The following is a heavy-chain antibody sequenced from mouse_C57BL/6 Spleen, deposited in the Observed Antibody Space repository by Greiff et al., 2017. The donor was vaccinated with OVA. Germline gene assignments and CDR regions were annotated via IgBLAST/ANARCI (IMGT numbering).Heavy chain of an antibody. D-gene: IGHD1-1*01. CDR1: GYTFTSYT. J-gene: IGHJ4*01. V-gene: IGHV1-4*01. Sequence: VNLVESGAELARPGASVKMSCKASGYTFTSYTMHWVKQRPGQGLEWIGYINPSSGYTKYNQKFKDKATLTADKSSSTAYMQLSSLTSEDSAVYYCASGSLYYAMDYWGQGTSVTVSS. CDR3: ASGSLYYAMDY. CDR2: INPSSGYT.